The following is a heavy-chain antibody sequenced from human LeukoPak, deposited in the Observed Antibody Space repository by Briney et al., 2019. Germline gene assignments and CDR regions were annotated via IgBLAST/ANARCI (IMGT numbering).Heavy chain of an antibody. CDR2: ISSSATYR. CDR3: ARVDYRGGGYFMDV. Sequence: GGSLRLSCAASEFTFTTYSMAWVRQAPGKGLGGVSSISSSATYRYYADSVNGRFTISRDDPKNSLYLQMNSLRAEDTAVYYCARVDYRGGGYFMDVWGRGTPVTVSS. V-gene: IGHV3-21*01. J-gene: IGHJ6*03. D-gene: IGHD4-11*01. CDR1: EFTFTTYS.